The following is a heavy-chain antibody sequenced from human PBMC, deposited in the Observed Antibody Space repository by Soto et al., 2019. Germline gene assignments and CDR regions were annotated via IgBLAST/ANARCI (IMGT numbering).Heavy chain of an antibody. CDR2: ISYDGSNK. D-gene: IGHD6-13*01. CDR1: GFTFSSYA. J-gene: IGHJ4*02. V-gene: IGHV3-30-3*01. Sequence: QVQLVESGGGVVQPGRSLRLSCAASGFTFSSYAMHWVRQAPGKGLEWVAVISYDGSNKYYADSVKGRFTISRDDSKNTLFLQMNSLRPEDTAVYYCARHRKGGDSWFWDYFDYWGQGILVTVSS. CDR3: ARHRKGGDSWFWDYFDY.